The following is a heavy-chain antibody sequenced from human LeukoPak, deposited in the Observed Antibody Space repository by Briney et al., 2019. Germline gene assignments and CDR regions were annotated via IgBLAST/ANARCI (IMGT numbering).Heavy chain of an antibody. D-gene: IGHD2-15*01. CDR2: IYPGDSDT. CDR3: ARQYCSGGSCHSFDY. Sequence: GESLKISCKGSGYSFTSYWIGWVRQMPGKGLEWMGIIYPGDSDTRCSPSFQGQVTISADKSISTAYLQWSSLKASDTAMYYCARQYCSGGSCHSFDYWGQGTLVTVSS. CDR1: GYSFTSYW. V-gene: IGHV5-51*01. J-gene: IGHJ4*02.